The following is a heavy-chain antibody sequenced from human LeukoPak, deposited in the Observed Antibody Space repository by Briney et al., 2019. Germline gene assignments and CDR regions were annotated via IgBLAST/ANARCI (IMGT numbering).Heavy chain of an antibody. V-gene: IGHV3-74*01. J-gene: IGHJ4*02. D-gene: IGHD1-26*01. CDR3: ARGVAKVVGATGPVDY. CDR2: INTDGSTI. CDR1: GFTFSSYW. Sequence: GGSLRLSCAPSGFTFSSYWMHWVRQAPGKGLVWVSRINTDGSTITYADSVKGRFTISRDNAKNSLYLQMNSLRAEDTAVYYCARGVAKVVGATGPVDYWGPGTLVTVSS.